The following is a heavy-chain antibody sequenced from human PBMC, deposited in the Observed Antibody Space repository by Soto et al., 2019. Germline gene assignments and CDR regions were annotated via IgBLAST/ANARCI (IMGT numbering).Heavy chain of an antibody. CDR1: GYNFANYY. Sequence: QVQLVQSGAEVKKPGASVKVFCMASGYNFANYYMHWVRQAPGQGPEWMGIIDPDGGSTSYAQKFQGRVSMTSDTSTSTIDMELSSLRSEDTAVYYCASLIGVDVLRDYWGQGTLVTVSS. D-gene: IGHD3-3*01. CDR2: IDPDGGST. V-gene: IGHV1-46*01. CDR3: ASLIGVDVLRDY. J-gene: IGHJ4*02.